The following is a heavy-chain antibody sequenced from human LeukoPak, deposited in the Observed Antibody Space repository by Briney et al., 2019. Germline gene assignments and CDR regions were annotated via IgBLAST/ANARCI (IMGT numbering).Heavy chain of an antibody. J-gene: IGHJ4*02. Sequence: QSGGSLRLSCAASGFTFSSYAMSWVRQAPGKGLEWVAVIWYDGSNKYYADSVKGRFTISRDNSKNTLYLQMNSLRVEDTAVYYCAKERYSSSSLFAVTPFDYWGQRTRITVSS. V-gene: IGHV3-30*02. D-gene: IGHD6-13*01. CDR3: AKERYSSSSLFAVTPFDY. CDR1: GFTFSSYA. CDR2: IWYDGSNK.